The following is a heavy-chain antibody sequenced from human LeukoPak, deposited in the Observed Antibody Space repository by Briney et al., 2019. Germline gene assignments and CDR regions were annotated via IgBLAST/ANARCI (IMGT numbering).Heavy chain of an antibody. J-gene: IGHJ4*02. V-gene: IGHV4-59*01. CDR3: ASVRTYGGNDFDY. Sequence: SETLSLTCTVSGGSINSYYWSWIRQPPGKGLEWIGYIYYSGSTNYNPSLKSRVTISVDTSKNQFSLKLSSLTAADTAVYYCASVRTYGGNDFDYWGQGTLVTVSS. D-gene: IGHD4-23*01. CDR2: IYYSGST. CDR1: GGSINSYY.